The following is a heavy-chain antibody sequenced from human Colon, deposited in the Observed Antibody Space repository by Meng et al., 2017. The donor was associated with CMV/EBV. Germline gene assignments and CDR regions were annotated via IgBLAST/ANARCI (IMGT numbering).Heavy chain of an antibody. CDR1: GGTFSSYA. Sequence: ASVKVSCKASGGTFSSYAIGWVRQAPGQGLDWMGWISAYNDNTNFAQKLQGRVTMTTDTSTSTAYMELTGLRSDDTAVYFCASTTGAVAGIQALDIWGQGTMVTVSS. CDR2: ISAYNDNT. CDR3: ASTTGAVAGIQALDI. V-gene: IGHV1-18*01. J-gene: IGHJ3*02. D-gene: IGHD6-13*01.